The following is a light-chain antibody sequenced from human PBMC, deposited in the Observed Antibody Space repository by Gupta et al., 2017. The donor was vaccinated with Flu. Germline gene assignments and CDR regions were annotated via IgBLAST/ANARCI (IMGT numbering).Light chain of an antibody. CDR2: KRK. J-gene: IGLJ2*01. CDR3: SIYEGNTKL. V-gene: IGLV2-8*01. CDR1: SSEVGDSQY. Sequence: GTSSEVGDSQYEPWCPQHARKGHKFGIYKRKARVADVPDRFSGATSANTAILVISGLQAEDEADYYCSIYEGNTKLFGGGTKLTVL.